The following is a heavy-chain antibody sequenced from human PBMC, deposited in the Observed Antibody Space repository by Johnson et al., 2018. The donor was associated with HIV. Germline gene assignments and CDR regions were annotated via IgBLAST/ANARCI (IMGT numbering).Heavy chain of an antibody. CDR3: ARRSIRSDGFDI. CDR1: GFTFSSYD. Sequence: VQLVESGGGLVQPGGSLRLSCAASGFTFSSYDMHWVRQATGKGLEWVSEIDTAGDTYYPGSVKGRFTTSRENAKNSLYLQMNSLRAGDTAVYYCARRSIRSDGFDIWGQGPMVTV. J-gene: IGHJ3*02. D-gene: IGHD4-11*01. CDR2: IDTAGDT. V-gene: IGHV3-13*01.